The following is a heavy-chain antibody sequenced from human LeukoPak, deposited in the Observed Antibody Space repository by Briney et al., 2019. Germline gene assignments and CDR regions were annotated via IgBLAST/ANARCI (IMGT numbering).Heavy chain of an antibody. D-gene: IGHD2-2*01. V-gene: IGHV1-18*01. CDR2: ISAYNGNT. CDR1: GYTFTSYA. J-gene: IGHJ4*02. CDR3: ARERGQLLVY. Sequence: ASVKVSCKASGYTFTSYAISWVRQAPGQGLEWMGWISAYNGNTNYAQELQGRVTMTTDTSTSTVYMELSSLRSEDTAVYYCARERGQLLVYWGQGTLVTVSS.